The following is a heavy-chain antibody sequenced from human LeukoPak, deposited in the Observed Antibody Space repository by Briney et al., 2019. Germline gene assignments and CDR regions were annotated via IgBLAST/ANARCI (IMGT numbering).Heavy chain of an antibody. J-gene: IGHJ4*02. CDR1: GFTFSSYG. CDR2: IRYDGSNK. CDR3: AKDGVTMIVVVTQRGYFDY. V-gene: IGHV3-30*02. Sequence: GGSLRLSCAASGFTFSSYGMHWVRQAPGKGLEWVAFIRYDGSNKYYADSVKGRFTISRDNSKNTLYLQMNSLRAEDTAVYYCAKDGVTMIVVVTQRGYFDYWGQGTLVTVSS. D-gene: IGHD3-22*01.